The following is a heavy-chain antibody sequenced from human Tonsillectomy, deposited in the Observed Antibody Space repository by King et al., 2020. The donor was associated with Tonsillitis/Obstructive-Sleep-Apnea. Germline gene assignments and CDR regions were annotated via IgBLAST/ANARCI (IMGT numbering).Heavy chain of an antibody. V-gene: IGHV4-34*01. CDR3: ARGIHVGKFDP. CDR1: GGSFSGYY. D-gene: IGHD7-27*01. Sequence: VQLQQWGAGLLKPSETLSLTCAVFGGSFSGYYWSWIRQPPGKGLEWIGEINHSRGTNYTPSLKSRVTILVDTSKNQFSLKLSSVTAADTAIYYCARGIHVGKFDPWGQGTLVTVSS. CDR2: INHSRGT. J-gene: IGHJ5*02.